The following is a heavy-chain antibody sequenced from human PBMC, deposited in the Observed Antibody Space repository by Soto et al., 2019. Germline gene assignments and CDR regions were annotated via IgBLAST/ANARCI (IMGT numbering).Heavy chain of an antibody. CDR1: GFTFSDYA. CDR3: AAPRDEYGSGVSWFTYGMDI. Sequence: GGSLRLSCLASGFTFSDYAMTWVRHVPGRGLEWVASLDGAGGSTYYADSVRGRFTISRDNSQNTLFLQMKRLTVDDTAIYYCAAPRDEYGSGVSWFTYGMDIWGQGTKVTVSS. D-gene: IGHD3-10*01. CDR2: LDGAGGST. V-gene: IGHV3-23*01. J-gene: IGHJ6*02.